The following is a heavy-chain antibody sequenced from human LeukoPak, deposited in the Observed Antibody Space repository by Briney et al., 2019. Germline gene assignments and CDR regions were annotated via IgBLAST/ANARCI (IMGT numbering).Heavy chain of an antibody. CDR3: ARGRWLQYET. CDR2: INQSGST. D-gene: IGHD5-24*01. V-gene: IGHV4-34*01. CDR1: GESFSGDY. Sequence: KTSETLSRTCGVYGESFSGDYWSWIRQPPGKGLEWIGEINQSGSTNYIPSLKSRVTISVDTSKNQFSLKLISVTAADTAVYYCARGRWLQYETWGQGTLVTVSS. J-gene: IGHJ5*02.